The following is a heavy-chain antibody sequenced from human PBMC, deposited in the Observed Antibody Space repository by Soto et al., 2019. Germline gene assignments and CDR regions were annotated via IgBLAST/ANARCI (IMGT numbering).Heavy chain of an antibody. CDR1: GYTFTSYG. CDR2: ISAYNGNT. Sequence: GASVTVSCKASGYTFTSYGISWVRQAPGQGLEWMGWISAYNGNTNYAQKLQGRVTMTTDTSTSTAYMELRSLRSDDTAVYYCARDPSGYPRKGYYGMDVWGQGTTVTVSS. D-gene: IGHD5-12*01. CDR3: ARDPSGYPRKGYYGMDV. V-gene: IGHV1-18*01. J-gene: IGHJ6*02.